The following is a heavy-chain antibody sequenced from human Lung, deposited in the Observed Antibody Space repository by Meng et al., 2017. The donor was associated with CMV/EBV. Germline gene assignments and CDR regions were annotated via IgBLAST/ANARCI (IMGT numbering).Heavy chain of an antibody. V-gene: IGHV3-7*01. CDR2: INPDGSEK. CDR1: GFTFSTNW. CDR3: SRTLDH. J-gene: IGHJ5*02. Sequence: GEXLKISCAASGFTFSTNWMDWVRQTPGKGLEWVANINPDGSEKYYVGSVEGRYTISRDNGKNLLSLEMISLRAEDTGVYYCSRTLDHWGQGNRVTCSS.